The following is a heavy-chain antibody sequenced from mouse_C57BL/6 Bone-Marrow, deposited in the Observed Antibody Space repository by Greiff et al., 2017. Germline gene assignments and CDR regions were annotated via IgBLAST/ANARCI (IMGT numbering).Heavy chain of an antibody. V-gene: IGHV3-6*01. D-gene: IGHD1-1*01. Sequence: DVKLQESGPGLVKPSQSLSLTCSVTGYSITSGYYWNWIRQFPGNKLEWMGYISYDGSNNYNPSLKNRISITRDTSKNQFFLKLNSVTTEDTATYYCARDLFYYYGSPWGQGTLVTVSA. J-gene: IGHJ3*01. CDR2: ISYDGSN. CDR3: ARDLFYYYGSP. CDR1: GYSITSGYY.